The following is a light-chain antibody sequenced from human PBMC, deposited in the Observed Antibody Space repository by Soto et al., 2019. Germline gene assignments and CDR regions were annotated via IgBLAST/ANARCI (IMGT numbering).Light chain of an antibody. CDR3: QQRSNWPLT. V-gene: IGKV3-11*01. Sequence: EIVMTQSPVTLSVSPGEIATLSCRASQTIGSNLAWYQQKHGQPPRLLIYDASTRATDVPARFTGSGSGTDFTLTISSLEPEDFAVYYCQQRSNWPLTFGQGTRLEIK. CDR1: QTIGSN. CDR2: DAS. J-gene: IGKJ5*01.